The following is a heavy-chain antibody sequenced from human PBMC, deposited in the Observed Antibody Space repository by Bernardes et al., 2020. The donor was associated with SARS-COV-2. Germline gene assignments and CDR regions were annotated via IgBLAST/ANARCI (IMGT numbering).Heavy chain of an antibody. D-gene: IGHD3-9*01. CDR3: ARHVWGYHILTDYPYYFDY. CDR1: GYSLTTYW. CDR2: FYTGDSDT. Sequence: GESLLISCQGSGYSLTTYWIGWVRPTPGKGVEWMGVFYTGDSDTISNPSFQGQVTISADKSISTAYLQWSSLKASDTAMYYCARHVWGYHILTDYPYYFDYWGQGTLVSVSS. J-gene: IGHJ4*02. V-gene: IGHV5-51*01.